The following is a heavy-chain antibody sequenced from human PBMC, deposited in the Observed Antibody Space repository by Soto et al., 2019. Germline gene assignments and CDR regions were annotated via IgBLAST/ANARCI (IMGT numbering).Heavy chain of an antibody. Sequence: GGFLRLSCAASGFTVSSNYMSWVRQAPGKGLEWVSVIYSGGSTYYADSVKGRFTISRDNSKNTLYLQMNSLRAEDTAVYYCAREGVAGSFDYWGQGTLVTVSS. CDR1: GFTVSSNY. V-gene: IGHV3-66*01. D-gene: IGHD6-19*01. CDR3: AREGVAGSFDY. J-gene: IGHJ4*02. CDR2: IYSGGST.